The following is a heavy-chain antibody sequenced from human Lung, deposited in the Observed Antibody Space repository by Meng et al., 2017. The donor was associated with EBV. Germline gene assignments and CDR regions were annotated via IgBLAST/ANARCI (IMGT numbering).Heavy chain of an antibody. CDR2: INTNTGKP. CDR3: ARETLGYCSSTSCYIGPPDY. J-gene: IGHJ4*02. V-gene: IGHV7-4-1*02. Sequence: QVQLVQSGSELKKPGASVKVSCTASGYTFTSYAMNWVRQAPGQGLEWMGWINTNTGKPTYAQGFTGRFVFSLDTSVSTAYLQISSLKAEDTAVYYCARETLGYCSSTSCYIGPPDYWGQGTLVTVSS. D-gene: IGHD2-2*01. CDR1: GYTFTSYA.